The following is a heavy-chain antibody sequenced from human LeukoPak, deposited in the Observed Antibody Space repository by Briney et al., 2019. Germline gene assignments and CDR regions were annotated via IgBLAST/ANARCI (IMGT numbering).Heavy chain of an antibody. V-gene: IGHV3-21*01. D-gene: IGHD3-22*01. Sequence: TGGSLRLSCAASGFTFSSYTMNWVRQAPGKGLEWVSSIAGSSGYISYADSVKGRFTISRDNAKKSPYLQMTSLTAEDTAVYYCARGGQSKYDSSGYLNYFDYWGQGTLVTVSS. CDR3: ARGGQSKYDSSGYLNYFDY. J-gene: IGHJ4*02. CDR1: GFTFSSYT. CDR2: IAGSSGYI.